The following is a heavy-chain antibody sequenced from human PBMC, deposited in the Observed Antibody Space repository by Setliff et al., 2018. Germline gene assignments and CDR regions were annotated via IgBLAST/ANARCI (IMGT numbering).Heavy chain of an antibody. J-gene: IGHJ4*02. CDR3: ARDRPGAIFGVVTPFDY. Sequence: SETLSLTCTVSGGSISSSSYYWGWIRQPPGKGLEWIGSIYYSGSTYYNPSLKSRVTISVDTSKNQFSLKLSSVTAEDTAVYYCARDRPGAIFGVVTPFDYWGQGTLVTVSS. CDR1: GGSISSSSYY. V-gene: IGHV4-39*07. D-gene: IGHD3-3*01. CDR2: IYYSGST.